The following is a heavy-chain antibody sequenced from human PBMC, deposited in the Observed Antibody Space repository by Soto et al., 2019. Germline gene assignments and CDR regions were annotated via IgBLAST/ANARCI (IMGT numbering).Heavy chain of an antibody. J-gene: IGHJ6*02. CDR2: IIPIFGTA. V-gene: IGHV1-69*13. CDR1: GGTFSSYA. Sequence: SVKVSCKASGGTFSSYAISWVRQAPGQGLEWMGGIIPIFGTANYAQKFQGRVTITADESTSTAYMELSSLRSEDTAVYYCARSPPLRFLEWLYPRYYYYGRDVWGQGTKVSFSS. D-gene: IGHD3-3*01. CDR3: ARSPPLRFLEWLYPRYYYYGRDV.